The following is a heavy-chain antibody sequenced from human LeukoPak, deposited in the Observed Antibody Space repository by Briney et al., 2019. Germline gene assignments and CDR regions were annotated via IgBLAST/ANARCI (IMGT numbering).Heavy chain of an antibody. V-gene: IGHV3-7*01. CDR3: ARDVVTPTTYCFDY. Sequence: GGSLRLSCAASGFTFSSYWMSWVRQAPGKGLEWVANIKQDGSEKYYVDSVKGRFTISRDNAKNSLYLQMNSLRAEDTAVYYCARDVVTPTTYCFDYWGQEPWSPSPQ. J-gene: IGHJ4*01. D-gene: IGHD2-21*02. CDR1: GFTFSSYW. CDR2: IKQDGSEK.